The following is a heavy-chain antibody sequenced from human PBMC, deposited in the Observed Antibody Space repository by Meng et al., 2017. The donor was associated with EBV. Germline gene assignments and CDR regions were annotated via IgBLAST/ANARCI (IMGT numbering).Heavy chain of an antibody. D-gene: IGHD5-12*01. V-gene: IGHV4-39*07. CDR2: IYYSGST. CDR1: GGSISSSSYY. CDR3: ARVVATIFTNWFDP. J-gene: IGHJ5*02. Sequence: RQRQGSGPGLGKPSGTLALTCPGSGGSISSSSYYWGWIRQPPGKGLEWIGSIYYSGSTYYNPSLKSRVTISVDTSKNQFSLKLSSVTAADTAVYYCARVVATIFTNWFDPWGQGTLVTVSS.